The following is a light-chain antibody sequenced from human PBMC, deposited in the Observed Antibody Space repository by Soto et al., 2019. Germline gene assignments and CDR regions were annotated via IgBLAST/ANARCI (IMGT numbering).Light chain of an antibody. Sequence: QSALTQPASVSGSPGQSITISCTGTSSDVGDYNHVSWYQHHPGKAPKVMIYDVSRRPSGVSNRFSGSKSGNTASLTISGLLPEDEADYFCSSNTGTSTSYVFGSGTKLTVL. V-gene: IGLV2-14*03. CDR2: DVS. CDR1: SSDVGDYNH. CDR3: SSNTGTSTSYV. J-gene: IGLJ1*01.